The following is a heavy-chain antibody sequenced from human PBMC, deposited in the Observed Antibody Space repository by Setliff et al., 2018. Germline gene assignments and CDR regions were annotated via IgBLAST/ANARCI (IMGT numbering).Heavy chain of an antibody. CDR2: INWSGGTA. CDR1: GFTFKDYG. V-gene: IGHV3-20*04. Sequence: GGSLRLSCAASGFTFKDYGMAWVRQSPGKGLEWVAGINWSGGTAGYADSVRGRFTVSRDGARSSLFLEMNSLRVDDTAVYFCARGRGVAGVQYFDQWGQGTLVTVSS. J-gene: IGHJ4*02. CDR3: ARGRGVAGVQYFDQ. D-gene: IGHD6-19*01.